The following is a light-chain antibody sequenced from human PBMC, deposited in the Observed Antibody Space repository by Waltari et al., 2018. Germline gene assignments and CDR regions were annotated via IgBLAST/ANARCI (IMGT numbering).Light chain of an antibody. Sequence: QSALTQPASVSGSPGQSITISCTGSSSDVDYVSWYQQFPGKAPKVVIYEVNRRPSGVAKRFSGSKSGSTASLTISGLQPQDEADYYGTSYADIIPVVFGGGTKLTVL. V-gene: IGLV2-14*01. CDR3: TSYADIIPVV. CDR1: SSDVDY. CDR2: EVN. J-gene: IGLJ2*01.